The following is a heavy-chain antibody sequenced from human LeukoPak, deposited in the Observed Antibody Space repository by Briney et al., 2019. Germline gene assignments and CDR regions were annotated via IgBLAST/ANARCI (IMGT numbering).Heavy chain of an antibody. V-gene: IGHV4-39*07. J-gene: IGHJ4*02. CDR2: IYYSGST. D-gene: IGHD3-10*01. Sequence: SETLSLTCTVSGGSISSSSYYWGWIRQPPGKGLEWIGSIYYSGSTYYNPSLKSQVTISVDTSKNQFSLKLSSVTAADTAVYYCARVSLTMVRGVFFDYWGQGTLVTVSS. CDR3: ARVSLTMVRGVFFDY. CDR1: GGSISSSSYY.